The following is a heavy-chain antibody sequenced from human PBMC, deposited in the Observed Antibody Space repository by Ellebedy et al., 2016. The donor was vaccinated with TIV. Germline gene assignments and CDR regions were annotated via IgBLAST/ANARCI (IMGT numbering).Heavy chain of an antibody. CDR3: ARWVGHFDF. D-gene: IGHD1-26*01. J-gene: IGHJ4*02. CDR1: AGSLSNFH. CDR2: IYFSGIT. V-gene: IGHV4-59*01. Sequence: MPSETLSLTCTVSAGSLSNFHWSWIRQPPGKGLEWVGYIYFSGITNYNPSLKSRVTMSVDTSKNQFSLKLSSVTTADTAVYYCARWVGHFDFWGQGAQVTVSS.